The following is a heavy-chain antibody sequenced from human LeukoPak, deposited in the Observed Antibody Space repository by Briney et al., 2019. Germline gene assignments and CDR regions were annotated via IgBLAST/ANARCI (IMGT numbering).Heavy chain of an antibody. CDR1: GGSFSGYY. CDR2: INHSGST. CDR3: ARGDPFFAY. Sequence: PSETLSLTCAVYGGSFSGYYWSWIRQPPGKGLEWIGEINHSGSTNYNPSLKSRVTISVDTSKNQFSLKLSSVTAADTAVYYCARGDPFFAYWGQGTPVTVSS. J-gene: IGHJ4*02. V-gene: IGHV4-34*01.